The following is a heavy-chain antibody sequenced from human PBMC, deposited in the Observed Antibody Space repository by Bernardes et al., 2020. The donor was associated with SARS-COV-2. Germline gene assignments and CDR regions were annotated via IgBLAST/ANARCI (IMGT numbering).Heavy chain of an antibody. Sequence: SETLSLTCAVSGGSTRSTNWWSCVLQTPGKGLEWIGEVYYTGSANYNPSLKSRVTISVDTSKNQFSLNLFSVTAADTAVYYCARDRYCTSTSCYVAFDIWGLGTMVTVSS. V-gene: IGHV4-4*02. CDR3: ARDRYCTSTSCYVAFDI. CDR1: GGSTRSTNW. D-gene: IGHD2-2*01. J-gene: IGHJ3*02. CDR2: VYYTGSA.